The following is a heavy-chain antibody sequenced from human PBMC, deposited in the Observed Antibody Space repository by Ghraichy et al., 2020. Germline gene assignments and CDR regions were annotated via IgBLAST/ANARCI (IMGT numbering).Heavy chain of an antibody. D-gene: IGHD6-6*01. V-gene: IGHV3-7*01. CDR3: ARDRPLDY. J-gene: IGHJ4*02. CDR1: GFTFSSYW. CDR2: IKQDGTEK. Sequence: GGSLRLSCAASGFTFSSYWLTWVRQAPGKGLEWVANIKQDGTEKYYVDSVKGRFTISRYNAKNSLYLQMNSLRAEDAAVYYCARDRPLDYWGQGTRVTVSS.